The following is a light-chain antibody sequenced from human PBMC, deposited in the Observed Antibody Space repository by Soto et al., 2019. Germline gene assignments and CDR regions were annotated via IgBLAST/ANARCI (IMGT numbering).Light chain of an antibody. V-gene: IGKV3-11*01. J-gene: IGKJ5*01. CDR1: QSVSSD. Sequence: EIVLTQSPATQSLSPGERATLSCRASQSVSSDLAWYQQKPGQAPRLLFYDASNRATGIPARFSGSGSGTDFTLTISSLEPEDFAVYYCQQRSNFGQGTRLEIK. CDR3: QQRSN. CDR2: DAS.